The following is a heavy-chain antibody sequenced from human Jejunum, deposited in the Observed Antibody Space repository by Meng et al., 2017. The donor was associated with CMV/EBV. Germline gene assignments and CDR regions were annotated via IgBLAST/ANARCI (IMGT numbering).Heavy chain of an antibody. CDR1: GFSFSTYG. CDR3: ATLGVTTLPSDY. Sequence: EVQCWESGGGLVQPGGSLRLSCAASGFSFSTYGMNWVRQVPGKGLQWVSLINGNGLNTYYADSVKGRFTISRDNFKNTLYLQMSSLRAEDTAIYYCATLGVTTLPSDYWGQGTLVTVSS. D-gene: IGHD4-11*01. CDR2: INGNGLNT. J-gene: IGHJ4*02. V-gene: IGHV3-23*01.